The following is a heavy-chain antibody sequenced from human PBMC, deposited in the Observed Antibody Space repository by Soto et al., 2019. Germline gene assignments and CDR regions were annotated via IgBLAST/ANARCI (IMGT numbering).Heavy chain of an antibody. Sequence: GGSVNVSCKAAGYTFTSYGISWGRKAPRQGLEWMGWISAYNGNTNYAQKLQGRVTMTTDTSTSTAYMELRSLRSDDTAVYYCAREVVRVAGTRWFDPWGQGTLVTVSS. J-gene: IGHJ5*02. CDR2: ISAYNGNT. D-gene: IGHD6-19*01. CDR1: GYTFTSYG. V-gene: IGHV1-18*01. CDR3: AREVVRVAGTRWFDP.